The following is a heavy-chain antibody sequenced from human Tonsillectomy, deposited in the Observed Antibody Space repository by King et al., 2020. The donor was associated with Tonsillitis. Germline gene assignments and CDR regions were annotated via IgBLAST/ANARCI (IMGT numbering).Heavy chain of an antibody. CDR3: AKDHRRALSGGPFLDH. J-gene: IGHJ4*02. CDR1: GFTFDDHA. D-gene: IGHD2-8*02. CDR2: INWDGSRA. Sequence: VQLVESGGLVVQPGGSLRLSCAASGFTFDDHAMHWVRQAPGKGLEWVCLINWDGSRAYYADSVQGRFTISRDDSTNSLHLQMNSLRVEDTALYYCAKDHRRALSGGPFLDHWGQGTLVTVSS. V-gene: IGHV3-43D*03.